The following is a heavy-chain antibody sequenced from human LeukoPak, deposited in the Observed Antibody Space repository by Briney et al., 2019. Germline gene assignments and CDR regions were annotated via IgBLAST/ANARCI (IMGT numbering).Heavy chain of an antibody. D-gene: IGHD3-16*02. V-gene: IGHV4-59*08. Sequence: PSETLSLTCTVSDGSINSYYWSWIRQPPGKGLEWLGYIYYSGSTNYNPSLKSRVTISVDTSKNQFSLKLSSVTAADTAVYYCARHLYDYVWGSYRFPFDYWGQGTLVTVSS. J-gene: IGHJ4*02. CDR1: DGSINSYY. CDR3: ARHLYDYVWGSYRFPFDY. CDR2: IYYSGST.